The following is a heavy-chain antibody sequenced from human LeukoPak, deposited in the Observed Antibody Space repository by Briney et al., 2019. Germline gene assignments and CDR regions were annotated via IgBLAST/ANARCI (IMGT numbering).Heavy chain of an antibody. Sequence: GGSLRLSCAASGFTFSSYAMSWVRQAPGKGLEWVSTISGSGGSTYADSVKGRFTISRDNSKNTLYLQVNNLRAEDTAVYYCAKIGAGYNWSPFDYWSQGTLVTVSS. J-gene: IGHJ4*02. CDR3: AKIGAGYNWSPFDY. CDR2: ISGSGGST. V-gene: IGHV3-23*01. CDR1: GFTFSSYA. D-gene: IGHD5-12*01.